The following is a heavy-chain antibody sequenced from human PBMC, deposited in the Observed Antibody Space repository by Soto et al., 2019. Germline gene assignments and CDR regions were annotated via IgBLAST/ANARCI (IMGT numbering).Heavy chain of an antibody. D-gene: IGHD1-26*01. J-gene: IGHJ4*02. CDR2: IIPIFGAV. CDR3: AQDANGTALAY. Sequence: QVQLVQSGAEVKKPGSSVKVSCKASGGTFSSYTISWVRQAPGQGLEWMGGIIPIFGAVKYAQKFQDRLTVTADESTRTGYMELSSLRPEDTAVYYCAQDANGTALAYWGQGALVIVSS. CDR1: GGTFSSYT. V-gene: IGHV1-69*01.